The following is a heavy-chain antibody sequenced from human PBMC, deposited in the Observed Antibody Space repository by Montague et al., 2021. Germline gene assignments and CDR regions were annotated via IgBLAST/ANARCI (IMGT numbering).Heavy chain of an antibody. CDR3: TTFGWSHYASFDS. D-gene: IGHD1-26*01. CDR2: VERERKGRRT. V-gene: IGHV3-15*04. CDR1: GFTFSNSG. J-gene: IGHJ4*02. Sequence: SLRLSCAASGFTFSNSGMSWVQQALGEGVEGVWRVERERKGRRTESATDSKGRLTISREDSKNTFHLQMNNLRTEDTAIYYCTTFGWSHYASFDSWGQGT.